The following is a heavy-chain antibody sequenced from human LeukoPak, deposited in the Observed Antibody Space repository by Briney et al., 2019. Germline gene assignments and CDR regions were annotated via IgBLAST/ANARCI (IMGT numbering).Heavy chain of an antibody. V-gene: IGHV4-31*03. CDR1: GDSISTGGNY. CDR2: IYYSGST. Sequence: PSQTLSLTCTVSGDSISTGGNYCAWIRQHREWGQEWIGYIYYSGSTHYNPALQSRVTISMDTSKNQFSLNLNSVTAADTAVYYCARVIVVVPIGVYHYYAMDVWGQGTTVTVSS. CDR3: ARVIVVVPIGVYHYYAMDV. D-gene: IGHD2-2*01. J-gene: IGHJ6*02.